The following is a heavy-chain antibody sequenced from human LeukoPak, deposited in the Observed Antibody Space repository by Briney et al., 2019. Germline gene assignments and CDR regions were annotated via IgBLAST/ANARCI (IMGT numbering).Heavy chain of an antibody. V-gene: IGHV3-64*01. D-gene: IGHD5-12*01. CDR3: ARDHTGYIDP. J-gene: IGHJ5*02. CDR1: RFTFSSYA. Sequence: VGCPRLSSAASRFTFSSYAMHWVRRAPGKGLEYVSAISGSMVGSYYANSVKGRFTISRDNSKNTLYLQMGSLRAEDMAVYYCARDHTGYIDPWGQGILVNVSS. CDR2: ISGSMVGS.